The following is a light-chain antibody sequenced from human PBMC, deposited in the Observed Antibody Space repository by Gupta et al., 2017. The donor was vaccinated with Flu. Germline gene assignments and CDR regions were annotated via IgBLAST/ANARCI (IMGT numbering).Light chain of an antibody. V-gene: IGLV3-25*02. Sequence: SYELTQPPSVSVSPGQTARITCSGDALPKQYAFWYQQKSGRAPVLVIYNDRERPSGIPERVSSSSAGTTATLTISGAQAEDEADDYCQSADNSGSYVVFGGGTHLTVL. CDR1: ALPKQY. J-gene: IGLJ2*01. CDR2: NDR. CDR3: QSADNSGSYVV.